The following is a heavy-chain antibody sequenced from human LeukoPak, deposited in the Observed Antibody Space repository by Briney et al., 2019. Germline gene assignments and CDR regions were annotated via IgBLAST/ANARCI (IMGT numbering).Heavy chain of an antibody. J-gene: IGHJ4*02. Sequence: ASVKVSCKASGYTFTSYGISWVRQAPGQGLEWMGWISAYNGNTNYAQKLQGRVTMTTDTSTSTAYMELRSLRSDDTAVYYCAXXXXXXXXXXDSSGRPTYYFDYWGQGTLVTVSS. CDR3: AXXXXXXXXXXDSSGRPTYYFDY. V-gene: IGHV1-18*01. CDR1: GYTFTSYG. CDR2: ISAYNGNT. D-gene: IGHD3-22*01.